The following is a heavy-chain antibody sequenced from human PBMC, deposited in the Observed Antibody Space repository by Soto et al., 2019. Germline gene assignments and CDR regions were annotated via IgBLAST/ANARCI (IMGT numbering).Heavy chain of an antibody. J-gene: IGHJ4*02. CDR2: ISSSSSTI. D-gene: IGHD2-2*01. CDR1: GFTFSSYS. CDR3: ARGLDIVVVPAAEYFDY. Sequence: GGSLRLSCAASGFTFSSYSMNWVRQAPGKGLEWVSYISSSSSTIYYADSVKGRFTISRDNAKNSLYLQMNSLRAEDTAVYYCARGLDIVVVPAAEYFDYWGQGTLVTVSS. V-gene: IGHV3-48*01.